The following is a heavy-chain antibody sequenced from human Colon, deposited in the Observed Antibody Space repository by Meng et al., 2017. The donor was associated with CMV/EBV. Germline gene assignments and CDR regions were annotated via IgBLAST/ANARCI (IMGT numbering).Heavy chain of an antibody. CDR2: IRFDGSNI. CDR3: AKPGSS. D-gene: IGHD6-13*01. J-gene: IGHJ4*02. CDR1: GFTFSTSS. V-gene: IGHV3-30*02. Sequence: GESLKISCAASGFTFSTSSMNWVRQAPGKGLEWGTFIRFDGSNIHCADSVKGRFTISRANSKNTLYLQMNSLRAEDTAVYYCAKPGSSWGQGTLVTVSS.